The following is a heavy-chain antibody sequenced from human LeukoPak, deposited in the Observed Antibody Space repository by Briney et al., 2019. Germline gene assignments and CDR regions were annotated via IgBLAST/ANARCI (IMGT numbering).Heavy chain of an antibody. CDR1: GFTFSSYS. V-gene: IGHV3-21*01. CDR2: ISSSSSYI. Sequence: GGSLRLSCAASGFTFSSYSMNWVRQAPGKGLEWVSSISSSSSYIYYADSVKGRFTISRDNAKNSLYLQMNSLRAEDTAVYYCARVGILNWSDPWGQGTLVTVSS. J-gene: IGHJ5*02. CDR3: ARVGILNWSDP.